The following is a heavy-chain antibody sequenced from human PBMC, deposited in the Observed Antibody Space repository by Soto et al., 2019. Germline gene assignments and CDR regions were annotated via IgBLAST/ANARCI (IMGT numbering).Heavy chain of an antibody. J-gene: IGHJ6*02. D-gene: IGHD2-15*01. CDR3: ASEGRYCSGGSCYSGYYYVMDV. CDR1: GYSFTSYW. V-gene: IGHV5-10-1*01. CDR2: IDPSDSYT. Sequence: GESLKISCKGSGYSFTSYWISWVRQMPGKGLEWMGRIDPSDSYTNYSPSFQGHVTISADKSISTAYLQWSSLKASDTAMYYCASEGRYCSGGSCYSGYYYVMDVWGQGTTVTVSS.